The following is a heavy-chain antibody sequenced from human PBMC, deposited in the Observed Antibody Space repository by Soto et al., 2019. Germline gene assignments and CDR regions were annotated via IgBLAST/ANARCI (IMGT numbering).Heavy chain of an antibody. CDR3: ARQLMVYAIVLDYFDY. V-gene: IGHV4-39*01. D-gene: IGHD2-8*01. CDR2: IYYSGST. J-gene: IGHJ4*02. CDR1: GGSISSSSYY. Sequence: QLQLQESGPGLVKPSETLSLTCTVSGGSISSSSYYWGWIRQPPGKGLEWIGSIYYSGSTYYNPSLKSRVTISVDTSKNQFSLKLSSVTAADTAVYYCARQLMVYAIVLDYFDYWGQGTLVTVSS.